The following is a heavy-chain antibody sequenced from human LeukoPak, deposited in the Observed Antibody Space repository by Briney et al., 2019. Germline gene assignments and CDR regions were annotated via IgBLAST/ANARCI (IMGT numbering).Heavy chain of an antibody. Sequence: SETLSLTCAVYGGSFSGYYWSWIRQPPGKGLEWIGEITHSGSTDYSPSLKSRVTISVDTSKNQFSLKLSSVTAADTAVYYCARGRVPGSGSYYPWGQGTLVTVSP. CDR3: ARGRVPGSGSYYP. J-gene: IGHJ5*02. CDR1: GGSFSGYY. D-gene: IGHD3-10*01. V-gene: IGHV4-34*01. CDR2: ITHSGST.